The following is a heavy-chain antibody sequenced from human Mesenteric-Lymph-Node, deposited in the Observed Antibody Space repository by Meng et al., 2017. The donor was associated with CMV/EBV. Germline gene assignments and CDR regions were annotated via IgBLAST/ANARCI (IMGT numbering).Heavy chain of an antibody. V-gene: IGHV5-51*01. J-gene: IGHJ5*02. CDR3: ARHLSGLGYCSTTSCYHNWFDP. Sequence: GESLKISCKGSGFSFTSYWIAWVRQMPGKGLEWMGIIYPADSNTRYSPSFQGQVSISADKSISTAYLQWSSLKASDTAMYYCARHLSGLGYCSTTSCYHNWFDPWGQGTLVTAS. CDR2: IYPADSNT. CDR1: GFSFTSYW. D-gene: IGHD2-2*01.